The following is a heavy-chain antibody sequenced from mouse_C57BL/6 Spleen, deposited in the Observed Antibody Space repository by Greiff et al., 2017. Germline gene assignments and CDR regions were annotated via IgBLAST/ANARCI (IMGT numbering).Heavy chain of an antibody. CDR1: GYAFSSSW. Sequence: VQLQQSGPELVKPGASVTISCKASGYAFSSSWMNWVKQRPGKGLEWIGRFYPGDGDTNYNGKFKGKATLTADKSSSTDYMQLSSLTSEDSAVYFCARRGYYGSSYGGWYFDVWGTGTTVTVSS. V-gene: IGHV1-82*01. D-gene: IGHD1-1*01. CDR2: FYPGDGDT. CDR3: ARRGYYGSSYGGWYFDV. J-gene: IGHJ1*03.